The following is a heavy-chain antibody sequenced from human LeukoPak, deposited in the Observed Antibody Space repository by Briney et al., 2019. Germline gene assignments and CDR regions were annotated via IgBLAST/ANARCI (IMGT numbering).Heavy chain of an antibody. CDR2: IYHSGST. CDR3: ARCKDYDSSGSFDY. Sequence: SQTLSLTCTVSGGSISSGGYYWSWIRQPPGKGLEWIGYIYHSGSTYYNPSLKSRVTISVDRSKNQFSLKLSSVTAADTAVYYCARCKDYDSSGSFDYWGQGTLVTVSS. CDR1: GGSISSGGYY. D-gene: IGHD3-22*01. J-gene: IGHJ4*02. V-gene: IGHV4-30-2*01.